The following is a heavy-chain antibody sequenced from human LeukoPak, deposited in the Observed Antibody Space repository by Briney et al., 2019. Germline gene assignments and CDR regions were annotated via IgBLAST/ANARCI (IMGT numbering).Heavy chain of an antibody. Sequence: SSETLSPTCAVYGGSFSGYYWSWIRQPPGKGLEWIGEINHSGSTNYNPSLKSRVTISVDTSKNQFSLKLSSVTAADTAVYYCARGVRTHIVVVPAAIPVWNYWGQGTLVTVSS. CDR2: INHSGST. CDR1: GGSFSGYY. CDR3: ARGVRTHIVVVPAAIPVWNY. D-gene: IGHD2-2*02. J-gene: IGHJ4*02. V-gene: IGHV4-34*01.